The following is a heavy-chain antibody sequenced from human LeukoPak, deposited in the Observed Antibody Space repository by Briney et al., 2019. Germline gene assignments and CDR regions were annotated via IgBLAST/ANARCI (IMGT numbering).Heavy chain of an antibody. CDR2: ISSGGTGK. Sequence: GGSLRLSCAASGFTFSSYEMNWVRQAPGKGLEWVSYISSGGTGKYYADSVKGRFTISRDNAKNSLYLQMNSLRAEDTAIYYCARAHPGDYSDFQFDYWGQGTLVTVSS. CDR1: GFTFSSYE. J-gene: IGHJ4*02. V-gene: IGHV3-48*03. D-gene: IGHD4-11*01. CDR3: ARAHPGDYSDFQFDY.